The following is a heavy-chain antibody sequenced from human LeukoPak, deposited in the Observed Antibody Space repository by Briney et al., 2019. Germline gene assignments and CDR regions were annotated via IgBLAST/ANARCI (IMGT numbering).Heavy chain of an antibody. CDR2: TYYRSKWYY. Sequence: SQTLSLTCVISGDRVSSNSAAWNWIRQSPSRGLEWLGRTYYRSKWYYHYAVSVKSRITINPDISKNQFSLQLNSVTPEDTAVYYYAREMEQQQNWFDPWGQGTLVTVSS. J-gene: IGHJ5*02. CDR1: GDRVSSNSAA. CDR3: AREMEQQQNWFDP. D-gene: IGHD6-13*01. V-gene: IGHV6-1*01.